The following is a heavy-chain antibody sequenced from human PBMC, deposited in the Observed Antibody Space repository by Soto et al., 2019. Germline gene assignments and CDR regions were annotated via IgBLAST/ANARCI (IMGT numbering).Heavy chain of an antibody. CDR3: ARDVSGPGATYVMDV. CDR1: GYIFRSHC. CDR2: INPGGGRT. Sequence: GAPVKVSCKASGYIFRSHCIYWVGQAPGQGLQWMGIINPGGGRTAYAQKFQGRVTLTRDMSTSTVYMELTSLTYDDTAVYYCARDVSGPGATYVMDVWGQGTTVTVSS. V-gene: IGHV1-46*01. J-gene: IGHJ6*02. D-gene: IGHD2-2*01.